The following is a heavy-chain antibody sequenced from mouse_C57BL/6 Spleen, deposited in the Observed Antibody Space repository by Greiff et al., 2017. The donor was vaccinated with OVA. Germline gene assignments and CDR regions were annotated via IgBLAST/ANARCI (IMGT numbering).Heavy chain of an antibody. Sequence: EVKLMESGGGLVKPGGSLKLSCAASGFTISDYGMHWVRQAPEKGLEWVAYISSGSSTIYYADTVKGRFTISRDNAKNTLVLQMTSLRSEDTAMYYCARSSSGYNAMDYWGQGTSVTVSS. CDR1: GFTISDYG. CDR2: ISSGSSTI. CDR3: ARSSSGYNAMDY. D-gene: IGHD3-2*02. V-gene: IGHV5-17*01. J-gene: IGHJ4*01.